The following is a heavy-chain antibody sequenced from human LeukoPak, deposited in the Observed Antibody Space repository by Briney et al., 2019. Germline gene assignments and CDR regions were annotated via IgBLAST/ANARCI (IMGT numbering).Heavy chain of an antibody. Sequence: PSETLSLTCTVSGGSISSGGYYWSWIRQHPGKGLEWIGYIYYSGSTYYNPSLKSRVTISVDTSKNQFSLKLCSVTAADTAVYYCARGITMSYFDYWGQGTLVTVSS. D-gene: IGHD3-10*02. CDR3: ARGITMSYFDY. CDR1: GGSISSGGYY. CDR2: IYYSGST. J-gene: IGHJ4*02. V-gene: IGHV4-31*03.